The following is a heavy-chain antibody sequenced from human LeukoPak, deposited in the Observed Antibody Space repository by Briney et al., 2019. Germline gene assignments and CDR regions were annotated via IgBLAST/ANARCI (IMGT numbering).Heavy chain of an antibody. J-gene: IGHJ5*02. CDR2: ISSSSSTI. Sequence: GGSLRLSCAASGFTFSSYSMNWVRQAPGKGLEWVSYISSSSSTIYYADSVKGRFTISRDNAKNSLYLQMNSLRAEDTAVYYCARDLDPVPFNWFDPWGQGTLVTVSS. CDR3: ARDLDPVPFNWFDP. D-gene: IGHD1-1*01. V-gene: IGHV3-48*01. CDR1: GFTFSSYS.